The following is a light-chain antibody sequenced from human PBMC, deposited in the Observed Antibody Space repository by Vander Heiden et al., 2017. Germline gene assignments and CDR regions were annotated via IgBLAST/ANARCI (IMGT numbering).Light chain of an antibody. Sequence: SYELTQPLSVSVALGQTARITCGGNNIGSKNVHWYQQKPGQAPVLVIYRDNNRPSGIPERFSGSNSGNTATLTISRAQAGDEADYYCRVWDSSNVLFGGGTNLTVL. CDR1: NIGSKN. CDR2: RDN. J-gene: IGLJ2*01. CDR3: RVWDSSNVL. V-gene: IGLV3-9*01.